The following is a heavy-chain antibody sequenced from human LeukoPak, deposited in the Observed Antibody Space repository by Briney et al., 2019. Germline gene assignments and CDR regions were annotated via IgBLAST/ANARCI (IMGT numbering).Heavy chain of an antibody. Sequence: GGSLGLSCAASGFSFSSYWMAWVRQTPGKGLEWVANIKPDGSEKKYGDSVKGRFTISRDNAKNSVYLQMSSLRAEETAVYYCARIVYADEGMDVWGKGTTVTVSS. CDR3: ARIVYADEGMDV. J-gene: IGHJ6*03. V-gene: IGHV3-7*01. D-gene: IGHD5/OR15-5a*01. CDR1: GFSFSSYW. CDR2: IKPDGSEK.